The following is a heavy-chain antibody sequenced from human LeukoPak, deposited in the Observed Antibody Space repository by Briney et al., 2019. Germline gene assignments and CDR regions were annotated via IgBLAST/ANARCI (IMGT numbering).Heavy chain of an antibody. J-gene: IGHJ3*02. Sequence: TGRSLRLSCAASGFIFSSYGMHWVRQAPGKGLEWVALIWYDGSKSHHADSVKGRFTISRDSSKNTLYLQMNSLRAEDTAVYYCASMTTVTLDDAFDIWGQGTMVTVSS. CDR3: ASMTTVTLDDAFDI. D-gene: IGHD4-17*01. CDR2: IWYDGSKS. CDR1: GFIFSSYG. V-gene: IGHV3-33*01.